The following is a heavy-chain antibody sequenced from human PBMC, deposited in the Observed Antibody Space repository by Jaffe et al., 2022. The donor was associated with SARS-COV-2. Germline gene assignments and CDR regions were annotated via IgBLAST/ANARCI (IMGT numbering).Heavy chain of an antibody. V-gene: IGHV1-18*01. D-gene: IGHD1-1*01. Sequence: QVQLVQSGAEVKKPGASVKVSCKASGYTFTSYGISWVRQAPGQGLEWMGWISAYNGNTNYAQKLQGRVTMTTDTSTSTAYMELRSLRSDDTAVYYCASPLFGSGNYYYYYGMDVWGQGTTVTVSS. CDR3: ASPLFGSGNYYYYYGMDV. CDR2: ISAYNGNT. J-gene: IGHJ6*02. CDR1: GYTFTSYG.